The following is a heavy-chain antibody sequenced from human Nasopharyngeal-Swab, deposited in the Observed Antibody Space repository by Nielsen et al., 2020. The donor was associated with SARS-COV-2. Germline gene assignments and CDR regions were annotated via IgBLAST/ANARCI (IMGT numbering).Heavy chain of an antibody. CDR3: ARDGVEY. Sequence: GESLKISCAGSGFTFTAYWMNWVRQAPGKGLEWVANIKYDGSEKKYVESVKGRFTIARDNAKKSLYLQMNALRVEDTAIYYCARDGVEYWGQGTLVTVSS. D-gene: IGHD3-3*01. V-gene: IGHV3-7*01. CDR2: IKYDGSEK. CDR1: GFTFTAYW. J-gene: IGHJ4*02.